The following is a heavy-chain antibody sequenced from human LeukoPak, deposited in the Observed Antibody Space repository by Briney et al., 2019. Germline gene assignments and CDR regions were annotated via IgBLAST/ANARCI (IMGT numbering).Heavy chain of an antibody. CDR3: ARMGYCSGGSCYGFRDAFDI. V-gene: IGHV1-18*01. CDR1: GYTFTSYG. CDR2: ISAYNGNT. J-gene: IGHJ3*02. D-gene: IGHD2-15*01. Sequence: GASVKVSCKASGYTFTSYGISWVRQAPGQGLEWMGRISAYNGNTNYAQNLQGRVTLTTDTSTSTAYMELRSLRFDDTAVYYCARMGYCSGGSCYGFRDAFDIWGQGTMVTFSS.